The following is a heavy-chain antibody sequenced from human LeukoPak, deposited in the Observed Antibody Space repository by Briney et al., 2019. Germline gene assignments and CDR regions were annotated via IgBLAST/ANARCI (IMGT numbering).Heavy chain of an antibody. CDR2: ISWNSGSI. CDR1: GFSFDDYV. J-gene: IGHJ4*02. V-gene: IGHV3-9*01. CDR3: ARGAPSITIFGVAFDY. D-gene: IGHD3-3*01. Sequence: PGGSLRLSCAASGFSFDDYVMHWVRQAPGKGLEWVSGISWNSGSIGYADSVKGRFTISRDNSKNTLYLQMNSLRAEDTAVYYCARGAPSITIFGVAFDYWGQGTLVTVSS.